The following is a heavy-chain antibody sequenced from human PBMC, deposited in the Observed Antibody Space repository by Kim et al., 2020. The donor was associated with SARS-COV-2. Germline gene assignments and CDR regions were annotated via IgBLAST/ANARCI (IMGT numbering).Heavy chain of an antibody. D-gene: IGHD3-22*01. V-gene: IGHV3-23*01. J-gene: IGHJ3*02. CDR2: ISGSGGST. CDR1: GFTFSSYA. Sequence: GGSLRLSCAASGFTFSSYAMSWVRQAPGKGLEWVSAISGSGGSTYYADSVKGRFTISRDNSKNTLYLQMNSLRAEDTAVYYCAKDPPYYYDSSGYYWADAFDIWGQGTMVTVSS. CDR3: AKDPPYYYDSSGYYWADAFDI.